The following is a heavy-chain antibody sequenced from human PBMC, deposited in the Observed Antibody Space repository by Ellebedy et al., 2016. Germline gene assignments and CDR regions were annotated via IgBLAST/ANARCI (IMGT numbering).Heavy chain of an antibody. V-gene: IGHV3-23*01. CDR3: RQGHYADL. D-gene: IGHD4-17*01. J-gene: IGHJ4*02. CDR1: GFPFNNFF. CDR2: ISAGSDTT. Sequence: GESLKISCVTSGFPFNNFFMSWVRQAPGKGLEWVSTISAGSDTTRLADSVKGRFTISRDSSKNSVYLRMNNLRVEDTAVYYCRQGHYADLWGQGTLVTVSS.